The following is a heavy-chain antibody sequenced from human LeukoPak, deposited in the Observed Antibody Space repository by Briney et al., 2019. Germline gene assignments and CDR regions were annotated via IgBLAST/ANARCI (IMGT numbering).Heavy chain of an antibody. CDR1: GYTFSNYA. CDR2: ISGSGPRT. V-gene: IGHV3-23*01. D-gene: IGHD5-12*01. Sequence: GESLKISCKGSGYTFSNYAMSWVRQAPGKGLEWVSSISGSGPRTYYADSVRGRFTISRDNSRNTVYLQMNSLRAEDTAVYYCAKYDGEATNLYFDYWGQGTLVTVSS. J-gene: IGHJ4*02. CDR3: AKYDGEATNLYFDY.